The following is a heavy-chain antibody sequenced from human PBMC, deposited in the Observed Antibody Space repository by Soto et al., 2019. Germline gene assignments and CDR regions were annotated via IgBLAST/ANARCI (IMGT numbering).Heavy chain of an antibody. J-gene: IGHJ6*02. CDR1: GFTFRDFW. CDR2: IKGDGSEK. CDR3: GRDEVRNGVGV. V-gene: IGHV3-7*01. Sequence: PGGSLRLSCEASGFTFRDFWMSWVRQAPGKGLEWVANIKGDGSEKRYVDSVRGRFTISRDNAKNSVYLQMNSVRADDTALYYCGRDEVRNGVGVWGQGIKVTVSS.